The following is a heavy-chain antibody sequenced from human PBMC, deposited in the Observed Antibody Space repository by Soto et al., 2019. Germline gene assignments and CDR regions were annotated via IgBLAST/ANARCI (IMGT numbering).Heavy chain of an antibody. V-gene: IGHV3-30-3*01. CDR2: ISYDGSNK. D-gene: IGHD7-27*01. CDR3: AREWGSNMAAHFDY. Sequence: PEGSLRLSCAASGFTFSSYAMHWVRQAPGKGLEWVAVISYDGSNKYYADSVKGRFTISRDNSKNTLYLQMNSLRAEDTAVYYCAREWGSNMAAHFDYWGQGT. CDR1: GFTFSSYA. J-gene: IGHJ4*02.